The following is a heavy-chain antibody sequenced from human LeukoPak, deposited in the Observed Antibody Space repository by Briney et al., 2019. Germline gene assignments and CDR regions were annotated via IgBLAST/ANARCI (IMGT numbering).Heavy chain of an antibody. V-gene: IGHV3-64*04. CDR3: AREADYYDSSGYYS. J-gene: IGHJ4*02. CDR1: GFTFSSSA. Sequence: GGSLRLSCSASGFTFSSSAMHWVRQAPGKGLDYVSGISSNGGSTYYADSVKGRFIISRDNSKNTLYLQMNSLRAEDTAVYYCAREADYYDSSGYYSWGQGTLVTVSS. D-gene: IGHD3-22*01. CDR2: ISSNGGST.